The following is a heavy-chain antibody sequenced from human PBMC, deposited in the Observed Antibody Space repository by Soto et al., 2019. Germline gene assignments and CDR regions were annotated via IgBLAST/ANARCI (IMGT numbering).Heavy chain of an antibody. J-gene: IGHJ4*02. CDR3: ARGGVSTRTFDY. V-gene: IGHV5-51*01. CDR2: IYPSDSDT. Sequence: GESLKISCKGSGYNFTGYWIAWVRQMPGKGLELMGIIYPSDSDTRYRPSFQGQVTISADKSISSAYLQWSSLRASDTAMYYCARGGVSTRTFDYWGQGTPVTVSS. CDR1: GYNFTGYW. D-gene: IGHD3-3*01.